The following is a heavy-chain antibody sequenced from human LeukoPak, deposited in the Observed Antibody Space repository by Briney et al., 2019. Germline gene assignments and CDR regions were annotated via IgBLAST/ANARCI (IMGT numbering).Heavy chain of an antibody. CDR2: ISGSGGST. J-gene: IGHJ5*02. CDR3: AKDYSNYAVYWFDP. CDR1: GFTFSSYS. Sequence: PGGSLRLSCAASGFTFSSYSMNWVRQAPGKGLEWVSAISGSGGSTYYADSVKGRFTISRDNSKNTLYLQMNSLRAEDTAVYYCAKDYSNYAVYWFDPWGQGTLVTVSS. V-gene: IGHV3-23*01. D-gene: IGHD4-11*01.